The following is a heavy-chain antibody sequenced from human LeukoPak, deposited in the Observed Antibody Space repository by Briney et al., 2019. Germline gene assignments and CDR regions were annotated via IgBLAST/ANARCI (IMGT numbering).Heavy chain of an antibody. CDR3: ARGRTAAVGMGGE. J-gene: IGHJ4*02. Sequence: PGGSLRLSCAASGFTFSSYAMTWVRQAPGKGLEWVANIKQDGSEKYYVDSVKGRFTISRDNARTSLYLQMNSLRAEDTAVYYCARGRTAAVGMGGEGGQGTLVTVSS. CDR1: GFTFSSYA. V-gene: IGHV3-7*01. CDR2: IKQDGSEK. D-gene: IGHD6-13*01.